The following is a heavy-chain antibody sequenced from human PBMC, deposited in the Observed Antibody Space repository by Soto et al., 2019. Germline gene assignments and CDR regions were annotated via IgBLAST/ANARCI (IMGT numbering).Heavy chain of an antibody. CDR3: ARGGAEITMMVDYDY. Sequence: SETLSLTCTVSGGSISSYYWSWIRQPPGKRLEWIGYIYYSGSTNYNPSLKSRVTISVDTSKNQFSLKLSSVTAADTAVYYCARGGAEITMMVDYDYWGQGTLVTVSS. CDR2: IYYSGST. CDR1: GGSISSYY. V-gene: IGHV4-59*01. J-gene: IGHJ4*02. D-gene: IGHD3-22*01.